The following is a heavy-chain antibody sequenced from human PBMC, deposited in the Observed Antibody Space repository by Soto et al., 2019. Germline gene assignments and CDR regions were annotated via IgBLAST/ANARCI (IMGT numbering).Heavy chain of an antibody. Sequence: PSETLSLTCAVYGGSFSGYYWSWIRQPPGKGLEWIGEINHSGSTNYNPSLKSRVTISVDKSKNQFSLKLSSVTAADTAVYYCARGGYYDSSGYSYDAFDIWGQGTMVTVSS. V-gene: IGHV4-34*01. CDR2: INHSGST. CDR3: ARGGYYDSSGYSYDAFDI. D-gene: IGHD3-22*01. CDR1: GGSFSGYY. J-gene: IGHJ3*02.